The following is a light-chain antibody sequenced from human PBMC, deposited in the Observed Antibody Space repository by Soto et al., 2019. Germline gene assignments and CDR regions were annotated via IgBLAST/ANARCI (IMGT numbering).Light chain of an antibody. Sequence: EIVLTQSPGTLSLSPGERATLSCRASQSVSNSYLAWYQQKPGQGPRLLIYGASSRATGIPDRFSGSGSGTDFTLTISRLEPEYFAVYYCQQYAGSPSTFGQGTKVEI. CDR1: QSVSNSY. CDR3: QQYAGSPST. J-gene: IGKJ1*01. V-gene: IGKV3-20*01. CDR2: GAS.